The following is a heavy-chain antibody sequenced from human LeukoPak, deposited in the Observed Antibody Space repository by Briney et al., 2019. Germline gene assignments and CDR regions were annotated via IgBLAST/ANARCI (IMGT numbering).Heavy chain of an antibody. CDR3: AKDGTSIVGATHFDY. Sequence: PGRSLRLSCAASGFTFSSYGMHWVRQAPGKGLEWVAVISYDGSNKYYADSVKGRFTISRDNSKNTLYLQMSSLRAEDTAVYYCAKDGTSIVGATHFDYWGQGTLVTVSS. V-gene: IGHV3-30*18. CDR2: ISYDGSNK. CDR1: GFTFSSYG. J-gene: IGHJ4*02. D-gene: IGHD1-26*01.